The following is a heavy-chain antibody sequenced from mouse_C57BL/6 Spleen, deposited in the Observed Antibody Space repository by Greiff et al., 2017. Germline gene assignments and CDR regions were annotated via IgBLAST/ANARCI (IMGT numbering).Heavy chain of an antibody. Sequence: QVQLKESGPGLVQPSQSLSITCTVSGFSLTSYGVHWVRQPPGKGLEWLGVIWSGGSTDYNAAFISRLSISKDNSKSQVFFKMNSLQADDTAIYYCATMITTDYYAMDYWGQGTSVTVSS. CDR2: IWSGGST. CDR1: GFSLTSYG. J-gene: IGHJ4*01. V-gene: IGHV2-4*01. D-gene: IGHD2-4*01. CDR3: ATMITTDYYAMDY.